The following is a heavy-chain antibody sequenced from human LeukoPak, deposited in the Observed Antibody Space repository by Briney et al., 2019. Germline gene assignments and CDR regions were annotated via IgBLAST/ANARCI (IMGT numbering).Heavy chain of an antibody. CDR3: ARQTYDYGDHFFDY. CDR1: GYSFTNYW. D-gene: IGHD4-17*01. J-gene: IGHJ4*02. CDR2: IYPGDSDT. Sequence: GESLKISCKGSGYSFTNYWIGWVRQMPGKGLEWMGVIYPGDSDTRYSPSFQGQVTISADKSISTAYLQWSSLKASDTAMYYCARQTYDYGDHFFDYWGQGTLVTVSS. V-gene: IGHV5-51*01.